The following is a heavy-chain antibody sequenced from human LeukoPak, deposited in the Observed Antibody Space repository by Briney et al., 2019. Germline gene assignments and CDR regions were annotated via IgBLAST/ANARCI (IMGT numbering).Heavy chain of an antibody. CDR2: IYPGDSDT. CDR1: GYSFTNYW. D-gene: IGHD6-6*01. V-gene: IGHV5-51*01. J-gene: IGHJ5*02. CDR3: VRQSIATTPFDP. Sequence: GESLKISCKDSGYSFTNYWICWVRQMPGKGLEWMGMIYPGDSDTRYSPSFQGQVTISADTSISTAYLQWSSLKASDTAMYYCVRQSIATTPFDPWGQGTLVTVSS.